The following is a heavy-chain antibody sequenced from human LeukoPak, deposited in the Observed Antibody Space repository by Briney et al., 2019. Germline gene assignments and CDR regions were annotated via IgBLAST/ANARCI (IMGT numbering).Heavy chain of an antibody. CDR2: ISSSSSYI. Sequence: PGGSLRLSCAASGFTFSSYSMNWVRQAPGKGLEWVSPISSSSSYIYYADSVKGRFTISRDNAKNSLYLQMNSLRAEDTAVYYCARAISSSWSGRDYGMDVWGQGTTVTVSS. CDR1: GFTFSSYS. CDR3: ARAISSSWSGRDYGMDV. D-gene: IGHD6-13*01. J-gene: IGHJ6*02. V-gene: IGHV3-21*01.